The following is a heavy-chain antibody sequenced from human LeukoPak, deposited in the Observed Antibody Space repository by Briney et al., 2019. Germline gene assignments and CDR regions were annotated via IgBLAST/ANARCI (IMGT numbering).Heavy chain of an antibody. V-gene: IGHV3-74*01. J-gene: IGHJ4*02. CDR3: ARGTAGYHSSYFDY. D-gene: IGHD3-16*02. CDR1: GFTFGSPW. CDR2: INSDGSAT. Sequence: GGSLRLSCAASGFTFGSPWMHWVRQAPGKGLVWVSRINSDGSATAYADSVKGRFTIARDNAENTLYLQMNSLRAEDTAVYYCARGTAGYHSSYFDYWGQGTLVTVSS.